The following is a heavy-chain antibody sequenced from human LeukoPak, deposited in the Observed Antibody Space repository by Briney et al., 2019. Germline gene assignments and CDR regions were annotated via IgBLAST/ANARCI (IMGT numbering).Heavy chain of an antibody. D-gene: IGHD5-12*01. V-gene: IGHV4-38-2*02. CDR1: DYSINSGYY. Sequence: PSETLSLTGSVSDYSINSGYYWGWIRQPPGKGLEWIASIYQSGHTYYNPSLKSRVTISVDTSKSQFSLELNSVIAADTAVYYCARQVATKGEWAFDIWGQGTLVTVSS. CDR3: ARQVATKGEWAFDI. CDR2: IYQSGHT. J-gene: IGHJ3*02.